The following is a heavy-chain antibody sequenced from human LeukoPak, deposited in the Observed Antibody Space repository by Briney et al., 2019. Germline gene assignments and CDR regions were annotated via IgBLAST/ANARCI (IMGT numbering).Heavy chain of an antibody. CDR1: GFNFNIYE. Sequence: GGSLRLSCAASGFNFNIYEMNCVRQAPGKGLEWVSYISSSVSNTIYYADSVKGRFTISRDNAKNSLYLQMNSLRAEDTAVYYCARDLYYYGSGNYVPGFPDYWGQGTLVTVSS. CDR3: ARDLYYYGSGNYVPGFPDY. D-gene: IGHD3-10*01. J-gene: IGHJ4*02. V-gene: IGHV3-48*03. CDR2: ISSSVSNTI.